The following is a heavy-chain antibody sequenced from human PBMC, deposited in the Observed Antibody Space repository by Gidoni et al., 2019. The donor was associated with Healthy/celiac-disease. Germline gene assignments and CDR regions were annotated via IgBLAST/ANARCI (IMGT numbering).Heavy chain of an antibody. J-gene: IGHJ4*02. CDR2: ISSSSSYI. V-gene: IGHV3-21*06. Sequence: EVQLVESGGGLVKPGGSLRLSCAASGFTFSSYSMNWVRQAPGKGLEWFSSISSSSSYIYYADSVKGRFTISRDNAKNSLYLQMNSLRAEDTAVYYCARDHSHVQFDYWGQGTLVTVSS. CDR1: GFTFSSYS. D-gene: IGHD2-21*01. CDR3: ARDHSHVQFDY.